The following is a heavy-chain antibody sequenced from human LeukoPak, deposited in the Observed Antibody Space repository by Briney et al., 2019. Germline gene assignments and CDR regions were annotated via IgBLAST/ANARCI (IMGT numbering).Heavy chain of an antibody. CDR3: ARGSEDYGDYVDGYFQH. CDR2: ISNSGGRT. V-gene: IGHV3-23*01. CDR1: GFTFSSYA. Sequence: PGGSLRLSCAASGFTFSSYAMSWVRQAPGKGLEWVSSISNSGGRTFYTDSVKGRFTISRDNSKNTLYLQMNSLRAEDTAVYYCARGSEDYGDYVDGYFQHWGQGTLVTVSS. D-gene: IGHD4-17*01. J-gene: IGHJ1*01.